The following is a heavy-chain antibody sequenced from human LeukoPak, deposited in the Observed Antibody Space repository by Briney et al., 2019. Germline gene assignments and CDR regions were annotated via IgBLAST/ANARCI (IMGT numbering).Heavy chain of an antibody. J-gene: IGHJ3*02. CDR1: GYTFTGYY. Sequence: GASVNVSCKASGYTFTGYYMHWVRQAPGQGLEGMGWINPNSGGTSYAQKFQGRVTMTRDTSISTAYMELSRLRSDDTAVYYCAKGIVPPGGGGDAFDIWGQGTMVTVSS. V-gene: IGHV1-2*02. D-gene: IGHD2-8*02. CDR2: INPNSGGT. CDR3: AKGIVPPGGGGDAFDI.